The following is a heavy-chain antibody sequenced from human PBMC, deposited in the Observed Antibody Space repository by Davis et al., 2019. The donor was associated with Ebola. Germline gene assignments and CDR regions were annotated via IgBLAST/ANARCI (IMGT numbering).Heavy chain of an antibody. J-gene: IGHJ4*02. V-gene: IGHV3-21*01. CDR2: ISSSSDFI. D-gene: IGHD4-17*01. CDR1: EFTFRNYY. Sequence: PGGSLRLSCVGSEFTFRNYYMNWVRQAPGKGLEWVAAISSSSDFIYYADSVKGRFTISRDNAKNSLYLQMNSLRDEDTAVYYCARDSGYGEYHRYFDQWGQGTLVTVSS. CDR3: ARDSGYGEYHRYFDQ.